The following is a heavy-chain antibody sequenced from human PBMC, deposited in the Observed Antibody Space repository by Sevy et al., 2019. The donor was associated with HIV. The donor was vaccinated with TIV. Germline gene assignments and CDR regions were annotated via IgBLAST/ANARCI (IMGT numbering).Heavy chain of an antibody. CDR1: GYTLSQLS. Sequence: ASVKVSCKVSGYTLSQLSMHWVRQAPGKGLEWMGRFDPEDGETIFAQKFQGRVTMTEDTFTDTAYMELSSLRSEDTAVYYCASAREYYEDNSGYLGYWGQGTLVTVSS. CDR2: FDPEDGET. J-gene: IGHJ4*02. V-gene: IGHV1-24*01. D-gene: IGHD3-22*01. CDR3: ASAREYYEDNSGYLGY.